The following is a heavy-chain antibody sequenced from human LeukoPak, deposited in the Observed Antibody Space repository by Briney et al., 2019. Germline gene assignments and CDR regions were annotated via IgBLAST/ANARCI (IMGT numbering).Heavy chain of an antibody. V-gene: IGHV3-23*01. CDR1: GFTFSSYA. CDR3: ARRLAAFGSSLDAFDI. D-gene: IGHD6-13*01. CDR2: ISGSGGST. Sequence: GGSLRLSCAASGFTFSSYAMSWVRQAPGKGLEWVSAISGSGGSTYYADSVKGRFTISRDNSKNTLYLQMNSLRAEDTAVYYCARRLAAFGSSLDAFDIWGQGTMVTVS. J-gene: IGHJ3*02.